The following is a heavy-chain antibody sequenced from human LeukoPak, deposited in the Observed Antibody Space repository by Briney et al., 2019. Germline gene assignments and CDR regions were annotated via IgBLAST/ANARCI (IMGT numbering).Heavy chain of an antibody. D-gene: IGHD2-21*01. CDR2: ISSTGRDI. CDR1: GFPFSDYS. Sequence: PGGSLRLSCVASGFPFSDYSVNWVRQAPGKGLEWVSAISSTGRDIYYADPVKGRFTISRDNTKNSLFLQMSSLRAEDTAVYYCASRDRHDFWGQGTLVSVSS. J-gene: IGHJ4*02. CDR3: ASRDRHDF. V-gene: IGHV3-21*01.